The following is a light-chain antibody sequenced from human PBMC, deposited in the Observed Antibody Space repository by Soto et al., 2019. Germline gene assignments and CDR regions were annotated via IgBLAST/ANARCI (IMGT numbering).Light chain of an antibody. CDR2: EVS. V-gene: IGLV2-23*02. CDR1: SSDVGSYKL. CDR3: YSYVGSNLVV. J-gene: IGLJ2*01. Sequence: QSALTQPASVSGSPRQSITISCTGTSSDVGSYKLVSWYQQHPGKAPKLMIYEVSLRPSGVSTRFSGSKSGNTASLTISGLLAEDEADYYCYSYVGSNLVVFGGGTKLTVL.